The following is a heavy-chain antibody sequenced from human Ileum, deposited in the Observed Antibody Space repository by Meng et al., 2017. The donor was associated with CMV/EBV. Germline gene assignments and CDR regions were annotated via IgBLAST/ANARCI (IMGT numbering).Heavy chain of an antibody. Sequence: QLALKASGPTPVKPTQPLTLTCTCSGFFFSTRGVGVGWIRQPPGKALEWLALIYWDEDKGYSPSLKRRLTITKDTSKNQVVLTMTNVDPVDTATYFCARSLYYSSYYFDYWGQGTLVTVSS. CDR1: GFFFSTRGVG. CDR3: ARSLYYSSYYFDY. D-gene: IGHD3-16*01. J-gene: IGHJ4*02. V-gene: IGHV2-5*02. CDR2: IYWDEDK.